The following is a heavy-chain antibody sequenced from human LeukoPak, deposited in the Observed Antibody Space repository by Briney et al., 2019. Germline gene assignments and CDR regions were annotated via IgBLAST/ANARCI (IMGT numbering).Heavy chain of an antibody. V-gene: IGHV4-59*08. Sequence: SETLSLTCTVSSGSISSYYWSWIRQPPGKGLEWIAYIYYSGTTSYNPSLKSRLTISVDTSKNQVSLKLRSVTAADTAVYYCARHRVGVTRDFDYWGQGTLVTVSS. CDR2: IYYSGTT. CDR1: SGSISSYY. CDR3: ARHRVGVTRDFDY. D-gene: IGHD1-26*01. J-gene: IGHJ4*02.